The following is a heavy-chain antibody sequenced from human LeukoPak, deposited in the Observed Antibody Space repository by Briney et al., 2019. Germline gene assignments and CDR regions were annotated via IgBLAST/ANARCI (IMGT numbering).Heavy chain of an antibody. CDR3: ARGELGLMDYYYGMDV. J-gene: IGHJ6*02. D-gene: IGHD7-27*01. CDR2: IIPIFGTA. Sequence: SVKVSCKASGGTFSSYAISWVRQAPGQGLEWMGGIIPIFGTANYAQKFQGRVTITADESTSTAYMELNSLRSEDTAVYYCARGELGLMDYYYGMDVWGQGTTVTVSS. CDR1: GGTFSSYA. V-gene: IGHV1-69*13.